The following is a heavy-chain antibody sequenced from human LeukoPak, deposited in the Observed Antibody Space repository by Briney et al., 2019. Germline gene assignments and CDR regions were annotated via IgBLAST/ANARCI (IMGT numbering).Heavy chain of an antibody. V-gene: IGHV4-39*07. D-gene: IGHD3-16*01. Sequence: PSETLSLTCTVSGGSISSSSYYWGWIRQPPGKGLEWIGSIYYSGSTYYNPSLKSRVTISVDTSKNQFSLKLSSVTAADTAVYYCARISPTTYYDYVWGSCDAFDIWGQGTMVTVSS. CDR2: IYYSGST. J-gene: IGHJ3*02. CDR1: GGSISSSSYY. CDR3: ARISPTTYYDYVWGSCDAFDI.